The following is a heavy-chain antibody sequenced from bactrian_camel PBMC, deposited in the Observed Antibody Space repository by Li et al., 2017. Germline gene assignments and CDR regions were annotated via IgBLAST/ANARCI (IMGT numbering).Heavy chain of an antibody. V-gene: IGHV3S63*01. Sequence: VQLVESGGGSAQAGGSLRLSCPVSEQMKSDICGVGWFRRVPEQDLDGIAGLLLRNRKTSYANSVKGRFTISLDHANKMLYLEMNSLKPGDTATYYCAARGISVFVSDCPTDRKRYNDWGQGTQVTVS. CDR1: EQMKSDICG. D-gene: IGHD4*01. CDR2: LLLRNRKT. J-gene: IGHJ4*01. CDR3: AARGISVFVSDCPTDRKRYND.